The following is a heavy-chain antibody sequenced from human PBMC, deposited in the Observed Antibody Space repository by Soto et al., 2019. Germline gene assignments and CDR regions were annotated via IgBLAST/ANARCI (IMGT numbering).Heavy chain of an antibody. J-gene: IGHJ2*01. Sequence: EVQLVESGGGLVQPGGSLRLSCAASGFTFSSYAMHWVRQAPGKGLEYVSAISSNGGSKYYANSVKGRFTISRDNSKNTLYLQRGSLRAEDMAVYYCARDMDGDWYFDLWGRGTLVTVSS. CDR3: ARDMDGDWYFDL. CDR1: GFTFSSYA. D-gene: IGHD4-17*01. CDR2: ISSNGGSK. V-gene: IGHV3-64*01.